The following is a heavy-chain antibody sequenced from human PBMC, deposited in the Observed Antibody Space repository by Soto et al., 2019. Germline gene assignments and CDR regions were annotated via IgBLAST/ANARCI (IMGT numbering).Heavy chain of an antibody. CDR1: GGSISSGDYY. CDR2: IYYSGST. D-gene: IGHD2-21*02. V-gene: IGHV4-30-4*01. Sequence: QVQLQESGPGLVKPSQTLSLTCTVSGGSISSGDYYWSWIRQPPGKGLEWIGYIYYSGSTYYIPSISSRFIISVDTVMHQFSLKLSFVTAAATPVYYCARVPRGGDAYWGEGTLVTGSS. J-gene: IGHJ4*02. CDR3: ARVPRGGDAY.